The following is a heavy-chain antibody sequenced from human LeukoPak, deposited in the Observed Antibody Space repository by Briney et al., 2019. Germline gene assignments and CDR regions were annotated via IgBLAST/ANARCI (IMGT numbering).Heavy chain of an antibody. Sequence: RGGSLRLSCAASGFTFSSYAVSWVRQTPGKGLEWVSVIYSGGSTYYADSVKGRFTISRDNSKNTLYLQMNSLRAEDTAVYYCARPGYYYYGMDVWGQGTTVTVSS. V-gene: IGHV3-66*04. CDR2: IYSGGST. CDR1: GFTFSSYA. J-gene: IGHJ6*02. CDR3: ARPGYYYYGMDV.